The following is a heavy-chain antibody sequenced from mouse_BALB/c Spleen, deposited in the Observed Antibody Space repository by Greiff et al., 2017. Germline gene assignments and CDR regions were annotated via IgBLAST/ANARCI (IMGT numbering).Heavy chain of an antibody. J-gene: IGHJ2*01. CDR1: GFTFTDYY. V-gene: IGHV7-3*02. D-gene: IGHD1-1*01. CDR3: ARELPYYYGSSYYFDY. Sequence: EVKLVESGGGLVQPGGSLRLSCATSGFTFTDYYMSWVRQPPGKALEWLGFIRNKANGYTTEYSASVKGRFTISRDNSQSILYLQMNTLRAEDSATYYCARELPYYYGSSYYFDYWGQGTTLTVSS. CDR2: IRNKANGYTT.